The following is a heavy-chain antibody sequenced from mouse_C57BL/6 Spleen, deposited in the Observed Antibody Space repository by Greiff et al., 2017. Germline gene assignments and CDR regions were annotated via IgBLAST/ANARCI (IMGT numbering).Heavy chain of an antibody. CDR3: APGYAMDY. Sequence: EVKLQESGGGLVKPGGSLKLSCAASGFTFSDYGMHWVRQAPEKGLEWVAYISSGSSTIYYADTVKGRFTISRDNAKNTLFLQMTSLRSEDTAMYYCAPGYAMDYWGQGTSVTVSS. CDR1: GFTFSDYG. CDR2: ISSGSSTI. V-gene: IGHV5-17*01. J-gene: IGHJ4*01.